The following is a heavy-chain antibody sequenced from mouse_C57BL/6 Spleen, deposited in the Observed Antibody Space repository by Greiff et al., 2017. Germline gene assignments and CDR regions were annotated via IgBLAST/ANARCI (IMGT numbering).Heavy chain of an antibody. CDR2: IRLKSDNYAT. D-gene: IGHD1-3*01. CDR3: TEDNSYFDD. CDR1: GFTFSNYW. V-gene: IGHV6-3*01. Sequence: EVKVEESGGGLVQPGGSMKLSCVASGFTFSNYWMNWVRQSPEKGLEWVAPIRLKSDNYATHYAESVKGRLTISRDDSKRSVYLQMNNLQAEDTGNYYCTEDNSYFDDWGQGTTLTVSS. J-gene: IGHJ2*01.